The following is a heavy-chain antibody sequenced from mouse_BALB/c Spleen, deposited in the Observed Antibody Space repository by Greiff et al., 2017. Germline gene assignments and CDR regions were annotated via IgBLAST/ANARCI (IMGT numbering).Heavy chain of an antibody. CDR3: TAGYDQYYFDY. D-gene: IGHD3-1*01. CDR1: GFTFSSYW. CDR2: IRLKSDNYAT. V-gene: IGHV6-3*01. Sequence: EVKVEESGGGLVQPGGSMKLSCVASGFTFSSYWMSWVRQSPEKGLEWVAEIRLKSDNYATHYAESVKGKFTISRDDSKSRLYLQMNSLRAEDTGIYYCTAGYDQYYFDYWGQGTTLTVSS. J-gene: IGHJ2*01.